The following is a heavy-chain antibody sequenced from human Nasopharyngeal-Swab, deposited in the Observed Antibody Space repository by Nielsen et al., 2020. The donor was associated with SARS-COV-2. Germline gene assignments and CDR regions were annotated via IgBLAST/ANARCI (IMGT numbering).Heavy chain of an antibody. D-gene: IGHD3-22*01. J-gene: IGHJ6*02. CDR3: ARPHTSGRNYYFYGMDA. V-gene: IGHV3-21*01. Sequence: GESLKISCSASGFTFISYSMNWVRQAPGKGLEWVSSISSSSSYIYYADSVKGRFTISKDNSKSTVYLQMNSLRAEDTAVYYCARPHTSGRNYYFYGMDAWGQGTTVIVSS. CDR2: ISSSSSYI. CDR1: GFTFISYS.